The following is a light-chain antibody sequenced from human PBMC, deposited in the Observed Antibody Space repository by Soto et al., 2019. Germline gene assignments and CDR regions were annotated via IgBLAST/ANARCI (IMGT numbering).Light chain of an antibody. Sequence: DIQMTQSPSTLSASVGDRVTITCRASQSISTWLAWYQQKPGKAPKLLIFRASRLESGIPSTFSGSGSGTEFTLTISSLQPDDFATYYCQQYDSYPRTFGQGTKVEIK. CDR2: RAS. CDR3: QQYDSYPRT. V-gene: IGKV1-5*03. J-gene: IGKJ1*01. CDR1: QSISTW.